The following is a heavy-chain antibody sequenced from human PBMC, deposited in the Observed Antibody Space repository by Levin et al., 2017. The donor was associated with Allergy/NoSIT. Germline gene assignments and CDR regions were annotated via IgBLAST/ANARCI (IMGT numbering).Heavy chain of an antibody. Sequence: SCNVSGGSISAGGDYWTWIRHHPGKGLEWIGYSYYSGSTFYNPSLKSRVTISVDTSKNQFSLKLTSVTVADTAMYFCARNRGGSGGTDVWGQGTTVTVSS. D-gene: IGHD3-10*01. J-gene: IGHJ6*02. V-gene: IGHV4-31*03. CDR1: GGSISAGGDY. CDR3: ARNRGGSGGTDV. CDR2: SYYSGST.